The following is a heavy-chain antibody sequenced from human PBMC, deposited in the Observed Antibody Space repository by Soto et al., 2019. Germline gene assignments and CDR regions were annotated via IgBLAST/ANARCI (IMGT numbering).Heavy chain of an antibody. Sequence: QVQLVESGGGVVQPGRSLRLSCAASGFTFSSYGMHWVRQAPGKGLEWVAVISYDGSNKYYADSVKGRFTISRDNSKNTLYLQMNSLRAEDTAVYYCAKDLDTAMAHRWGQGTLVTVSS. J-gene: IGHJ4*02. CDR2: ISYDGSNK. D-gene: IGHD5-18*01. CDR1: GFTFSSYG. CDR3: AKDLDTAMAHR. V-gene: IGHV3-30*18.